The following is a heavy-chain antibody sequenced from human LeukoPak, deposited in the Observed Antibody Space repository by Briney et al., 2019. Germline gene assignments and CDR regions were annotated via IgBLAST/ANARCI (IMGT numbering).Heavy chain of an antibody. J-gene: IGHJ4*02. CDR2: ISSSSSYI. CDR1: GFTFSSYS. Sequence: PGGSLRLSCAASGFTFSSYSMNWVRQAPGKGLEWVSSISSSSSYIFYADSVKGRFTISRDNAKNSLFLQMNSLRAEDTAVYYCARAVKYFSNFDYWGQGTLVTVPS. CDR3: ARAVKYFSNFDY. V-gene: IGHV3-21*01. D-gene: IGHD2/OR15-2a*01.